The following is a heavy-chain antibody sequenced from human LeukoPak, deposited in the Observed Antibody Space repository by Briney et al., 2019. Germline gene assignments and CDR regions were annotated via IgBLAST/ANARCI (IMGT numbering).Heavy chain of an antibody. CDR1: GFPFSSYA. CDR2: ISGSGGST. V-gene: IGHV3-23*01. J-gene: IGHJ6*02. CDR3: AKDSPSQQLEVYGMDV. Sequence: HPGGSLRLSCAASGFPFSSYAMSWVRQAPGKGLEWVSAISGSGGSTYYADSVKGRFTISRDNSKNTLYLQMNSLRAEDTAVYYCAKDSPSQQLEVYGMDVWGQGTTVTVSS. D-gene: IGHD6-13*01.